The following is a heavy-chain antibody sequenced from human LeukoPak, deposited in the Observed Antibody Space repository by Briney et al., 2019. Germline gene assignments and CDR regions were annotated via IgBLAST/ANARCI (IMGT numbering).Heavy chain of an antibody. CDR3: AWVTKAPAVAGH. V-gene: IGHV3-15*01. CDR2: IKSKGGGGTA. CDR1: GFRFIDAW. D-gene: IGHD2-2*01. Sequence: GGSLRLSCAASGFRFIDAWMSWVRQAPGKGLEWVGRIKSKGGGGTADYTAPVEGRFTISRDDSKDMIYLQMNSLTTEDTATYYCAWVTKAPAVAGHRGQGVLVIVSS. J-gene: IGHJ4*02.